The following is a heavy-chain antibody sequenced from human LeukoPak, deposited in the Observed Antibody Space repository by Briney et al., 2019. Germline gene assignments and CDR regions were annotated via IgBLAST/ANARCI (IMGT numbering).Heavy chain of an antibody. V-gene: IGHV4-4*09. CDR3: ERLKTTVGAFDI. CDR2: IYTSGST. Sequence: SKTLSLTCTVSGGSISSYYWSWIRQPPGKGLEWIGYIYTSGSTNYNPSLKSRVTISVDTSKNQLSLKLSSVTAADTAVYYCERLKTTVGAFDIWGQGTMVTVSS. D-gene: IGHD4-23*01. J-gene: IGHJ3*02. CDR1: GGSISSYY.